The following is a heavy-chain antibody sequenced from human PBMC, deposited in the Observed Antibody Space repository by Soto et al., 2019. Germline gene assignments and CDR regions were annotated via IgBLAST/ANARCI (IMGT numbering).Heavy chain of an antibody. V-gene: IGHV3-7*01. D-gene: IGHD3-9*01. CDR2: IKQDGSEK. J-gene: IGHJ6*02. Sequence: GGSLRLSCAASGFTFSSYWMSWVRQAPGKGLEWVANIKQDGSEKYYVDSVKGRFTISRDNAKNSLYLQMNSLRAEDTAVYYCARDQLYYDILTGYYTYYYYRMDVWGQGTTVTVSS. CDR1: GFTFSSYW. CDR3: ARDQLYYDILTGYYTYYYYRMDV.